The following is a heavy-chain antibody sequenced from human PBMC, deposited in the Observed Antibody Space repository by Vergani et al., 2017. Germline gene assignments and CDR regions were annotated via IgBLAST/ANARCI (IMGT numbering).Heavy chain of an antibody. J-gene: IGHJ6*03. CDR2: FSWNSGSI. CDR1: GFTFDDYA. V-gene: IGHV3-9*01. Sequence: EVQLVESGGGLVQPGRFLRLSCTAFGFTFDDYAMHWVRQAPGKGLELVSGFSWNSGSIGYADSVKGRFTISRDNAKNTLYLQMNSLRAEDTASYYCAKSWRSYYDYYMDVWGKGTTITVSS. CDR3: AKSWRSYYDYYMDV. D-gene: IGHD6-13*01.